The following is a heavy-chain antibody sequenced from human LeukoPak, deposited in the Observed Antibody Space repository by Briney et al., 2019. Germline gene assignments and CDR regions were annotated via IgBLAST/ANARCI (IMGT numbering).Heavy chain of an antibody. CDR3: AKDREHSYVYDAFDI. CDR2: MSGSGGST. V-gene: IGHV3-23*01. Sequence: QPGGSLRLSCAASGFTFSIYAMSWVRQAPGKGLEWVSGMSGSGGSTYYADSVKGRFTISRDNSKNTLYLQVNTLRAEDTAVYYCAKDREHSYVYDAFDIWGQGTLVTVSS. D-gene: IGHD3-16*01. CDR1: GFTFSIYA. J-gene: IGHJ3*02.